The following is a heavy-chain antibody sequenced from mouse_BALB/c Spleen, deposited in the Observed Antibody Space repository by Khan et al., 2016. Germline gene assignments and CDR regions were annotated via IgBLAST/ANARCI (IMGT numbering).Heavy chain of an antibody. CDR1: GYTFTNYG. CDR2: INTYTGEP. D-gene: IGHD1-1*01. J-gene: IGHJ4*01. V-gene: IGHV9-1*02. Sequence: QIQLVQSGPELKKPGETVKISCKASGYTFTNYGMNWVKQAPGKGLKWMGWINTYTGEPTYADDFRGRFAFSLETSASTAYLRINNLKNEDMATYFWARKGDFITTVVPTDYAMDYWGQGTSVTVSS. CDR3: ARKGDFITTVVPTDYAMDY.